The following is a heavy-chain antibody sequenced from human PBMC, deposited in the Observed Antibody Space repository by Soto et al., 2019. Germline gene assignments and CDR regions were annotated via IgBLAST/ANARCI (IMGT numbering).Heavy chain of an antibody. CDR3: AKSTVYGNFDY. D-gene: IGHD3-10*01. J-gene: IGHJ4*02. V-gene: IGHV3-30*18. CDR2: ISYDGSNK. CDR1: GFTCSSYG. Sequence: WWSLRLSCAASGFTCSSYGMHWFRQAPGKGLEWVAVISYDGSNKYYADSVKGRFTISRDNSKNTLYLQMNSLRAEDTAVYYCAKSTVYGNFDYWGQGTLVTVSS.